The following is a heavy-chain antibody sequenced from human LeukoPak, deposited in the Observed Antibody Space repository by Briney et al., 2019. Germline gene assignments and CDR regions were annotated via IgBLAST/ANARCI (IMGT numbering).Heavy chain of an antibody. CDR1: GFTFSSYA. CDR2: ISDSGGGT. V-gene: IGHV3-23*01. J-gene: IGHJ4*02. CDR3: AKARLSSGWLYFDY. D-gene: IGHD6-19*01. Sequence: GGSLRLSCASSGFTFSSYAMSWVRQAPGKGLEWVSGISDSGGGTYYADSVKGRFTISRDNSKNTLYLQMNSLRAEDTAVYYCAKARLSSGWLYFDYWGQGTLVTVSS.